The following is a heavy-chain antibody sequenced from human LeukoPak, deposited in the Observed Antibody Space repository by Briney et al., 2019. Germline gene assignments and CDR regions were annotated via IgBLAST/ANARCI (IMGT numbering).Heavy chain of an antibody. V-gene: IGHV3-48*04. D-gene: IGHD2-21*01. J-gene: IGHJ4*02. CDR1: GFTFSSYS. CDR2: ISSSSSTI. CDR3: AKDLTTGFCGGDCYPDY. Sequence: GGSLRLSCAASGFTFSSYSMNWVRQAPGKGLEWVSYISSSSSTIYYADSVKGRFTISRDNAKNTLYLQMNSLRAEDTAVYYCAKDLTTGFCGGDCYPDYWGQGTLVTVSS.